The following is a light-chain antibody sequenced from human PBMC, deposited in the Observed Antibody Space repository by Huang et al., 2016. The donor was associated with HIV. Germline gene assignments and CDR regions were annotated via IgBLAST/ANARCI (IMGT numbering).Light chain of an antibody. Sequence: DIQMTQSPSSLSASVGDRVTLTCRASQSIISHLNWYQQKAGNAPKFLIYAASSWQSGVPSRFSGSGSGTEFTLTISSLQPEDFATYYCQQSYISAYTFGQGTKLQI. J-gene: IGKJ2*01. CDR1: QSIISH. CDR3: QQSYISAYT. CDR2: AAS. V-gene: IGKV1-39*01.